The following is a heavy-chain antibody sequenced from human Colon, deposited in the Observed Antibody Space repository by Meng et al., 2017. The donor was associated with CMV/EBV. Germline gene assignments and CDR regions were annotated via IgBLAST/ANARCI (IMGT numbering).Heavy chain of an antibody. D-gene: IGHD6-13*01. Sequence: QPQPPEAGPGLVNPSEPLALTCTVSGGSISSSSYYWGWIRQPPGKGLEWIGSIYYSGSTYYNPSLKSRVTISVDTSKNQFSLKLSSVTAADTAVYYCARAAAAGEYYFDYWGQGTLVTVSS. J-gene: IGHJ4*02. CDR3: ARAAAAGEYYFDY. CDR2: IYYSGST. V-gene: IGHV4-39*07. CDR1: GGSISSSSYY.